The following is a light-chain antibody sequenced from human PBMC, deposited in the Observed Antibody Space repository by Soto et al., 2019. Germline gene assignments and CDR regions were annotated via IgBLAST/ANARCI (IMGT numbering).Light chain of an antibody. J-gene: IGLJ3*02. CDR2: EVS. Sequence: QSALTQPPSTSGSPGQSVTISCTGTSSDVGGYNYVSWYQQHPGKVPKLIIYEVSRRPSGVPYRFSGSKSGNTASPTVSGLQPEDAADYYCSSYADSDTLLFGGGTKVTVL. CDR1: SSDVGGYNY. V-gene: IGLV2-8*01. CDR3: SSYADSDTLL.